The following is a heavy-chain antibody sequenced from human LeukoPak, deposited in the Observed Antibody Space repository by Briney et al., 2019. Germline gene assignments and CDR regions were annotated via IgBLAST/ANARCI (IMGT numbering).Heavy chain of an antibody. CDR1: GFTFSSYG. J-gene: IGHJ6*03. Sequence: PGGSLRLSCAASGFTFSSYGMHWVRQAPGKGLEWVAVIWYDRSNKYYADSVKGRFTISRDNSKNTLYLQMNSLRAEDTAVYYCARGVGAGYCSGTSCRAGYYYYYYMDVWGKGTTVTVSS. CDR3: ARGVGAGYCSGTSCRAGYYYYYYMDV. V-gene: IGHV3-33*01. D-gene: IGHD2-2*01. CDR2: IWYDRSNK.